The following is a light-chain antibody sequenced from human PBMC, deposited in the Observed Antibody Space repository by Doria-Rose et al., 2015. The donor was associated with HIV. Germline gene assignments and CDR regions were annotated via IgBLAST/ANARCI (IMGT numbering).Light chain of an antibody. Sequence: DIRMTQSPESLGMSLGERATLNCKSNQSLLYTSKNYLAWYQQKPGQPPNLLIYWASTRQSGVPARFSGSGSGTDFTLTIRSLEAEDVAVYYCQQYYDTPSFGPGTTVDIK. CDR1: QSLLYTSKNY. CDR2: WAS. V-gene: IGKV4-1*01. CDR3: QQYYDTPS. J-gene: IGKJ3*01.